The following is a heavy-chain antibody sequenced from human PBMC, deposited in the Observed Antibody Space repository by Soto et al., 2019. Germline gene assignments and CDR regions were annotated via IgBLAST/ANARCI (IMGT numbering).Heavy chain of an antibody. CDR2: TDSDGTFT. Sequence: PGGSLRLSCVASGFTFSTYWMHWVRQTPGEGLVWVSHTDSDGTFTTYADSVKGRFTISRDNAKNSLYLQMNSLRDEDTAVYYCARDRYSYYDFWSGSLPYYYYGMDVWGQGTMVTVSS. V-gene: IGHV3-74*01. CDR3: ARDRYSYYDFWSGSLPYYYYGMDV. D-gene: IGHD3-3*01. J-gene: IGHJ6*02. CDR1: GFTFSTYW.